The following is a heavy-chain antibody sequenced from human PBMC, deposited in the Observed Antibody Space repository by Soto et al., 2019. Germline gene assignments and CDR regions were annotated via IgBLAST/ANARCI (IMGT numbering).Heavy chain of an antibody. CDR2: INAGNGNT. J-gene: IGHJ4*02. D-gene: IGHD1-20*01. CDR3: ARQRITGTSEVDY. V-gene: IGHV1-3*01. Sequence: GASVKVSCKASGDTFTSYAMHWVRQAPGQRLEWMGWINAGNGNTKYSQKFQGRVTITRDTSASTAYMELSSLRSEDTAVYYCARQRITGTSEVDYWGQGTLVTVSS. CDR1: GDTFTSYA.